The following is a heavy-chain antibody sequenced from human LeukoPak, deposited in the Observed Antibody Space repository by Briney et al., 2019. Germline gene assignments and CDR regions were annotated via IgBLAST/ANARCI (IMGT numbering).Heavy chain of an antibody. CDR2: ISYDGSNK. J-gene: IGHJ4*02. CDR3: AKDLGAGGGSVFDS. Sequence: PGGSLRLSCAASGFTFSSYGMHWVRQAPGKGLEWVAVISYDGSNKYYADSVKGRFTISRDNSKNTLHLQMSSLRAEDTAVYYCAKDLGAGGGSVFDSWGRGTLVTVSS. V-gene: IGHV3-30*18. D-gene: IGHD3-10*01. CDR1: GFTFSSYG.